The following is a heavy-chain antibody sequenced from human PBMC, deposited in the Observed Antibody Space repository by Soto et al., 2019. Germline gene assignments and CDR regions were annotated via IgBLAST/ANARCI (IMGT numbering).Heavy chain of an antibody. V-gene: IGHV1-69*04. D-gene: IGHD4-17*01. CDR3: ARVRDYGDYGGLDY. CDR1: GYTFTSYG. CDR2: IIPILGIA. J-gene: IGHJ4*02. Sequence: SAKVSCKASGYTFTSYGISWVRQAPGQGLEWMGRIIPILGIANYAQKFQGRVTITADKSTSTAYMELSSLRSEDTAVYYCARVRDYGDYGGLDYWGQGTLVTVSS.